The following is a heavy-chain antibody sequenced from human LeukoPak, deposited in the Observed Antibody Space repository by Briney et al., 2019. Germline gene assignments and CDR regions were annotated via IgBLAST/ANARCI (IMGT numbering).Heavy chain of an antibody. D-gene: IGHD3-3*01. CDR2: ITGSADST. CDR3: AKGGGYYDFWSGYYFDY. V-gene: IGHV3-23*01. CDR1: GFTFSSYA. J-gene: IGHJ4*02. Sequence: GGSLRLSCAASGFTFSSYAMSWVRQAPGKGLEWVSGITGSADSTYYADSAKGRFTISRDNSKNTLYLQMNSLRAEDTAVYYCAKGGGYYDFWSGYYFDYWGQGTLVTVSS.